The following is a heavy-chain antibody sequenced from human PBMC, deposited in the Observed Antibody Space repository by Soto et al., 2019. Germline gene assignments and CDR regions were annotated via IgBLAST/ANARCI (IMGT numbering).Heavy chain of an antibody. D-gene: IGHD2-2*01. CDR3: AREVNVPADADAFDI. J-gene: IGHJ3*02. Sequence: PSETVSLTCTVSGGSISNNNYFWSWIRQHPGKGLEWIGYIHYRGSAYYNPSLSGRVTILVDTTKNQFSMKLSSVTAADTAMYYCAREVNVPADADAFDIWGQGTMVTVSS. CDR2: IHYRGSA. V-gene: IGHV4-31*03. CDR1: GGSISNNNYF.